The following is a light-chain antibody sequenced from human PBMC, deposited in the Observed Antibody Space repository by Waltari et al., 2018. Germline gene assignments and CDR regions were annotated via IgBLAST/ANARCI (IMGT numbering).Light chain of an antibody. V-gene: IGLV1-51*02. CDR2: EDS. CDR1: PSNIGTNY. CDR3: GTWDSSLSGAV. Sequence: QSVLTQPPSVSAAPGQRVTISCPGGPSNIGTNYVSWYRQFPGTAPKLLIYEDSERPSGVPGRFSGSKSGTSATLDITGLQAGDEADYYCGTWDSSLSGAVFGGGTHLTVL. J-gene: IGLJ7*01.